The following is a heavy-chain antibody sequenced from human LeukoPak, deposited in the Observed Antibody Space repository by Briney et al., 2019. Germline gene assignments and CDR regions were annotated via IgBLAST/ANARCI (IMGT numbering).Heavy chain of an antibody. V-gene: IGHV3-21*01. CDR1: GFTFSSYS. Sequence: GGSLRLSCAASGFTFSSYSMNWVRQAPGKGLEWVSSISSSSSYIYYADSVKGRFTISRDNAKNSLYLQMNSLRAEDTAVYYCATPERSGYEPFDYWGQGTLVTVSS. CDR2: ISSSSSYI. D-gene: IGHD5-12*01. J-gene: IGHJ4*02. CDR3: ATPERSGYEPFDY.